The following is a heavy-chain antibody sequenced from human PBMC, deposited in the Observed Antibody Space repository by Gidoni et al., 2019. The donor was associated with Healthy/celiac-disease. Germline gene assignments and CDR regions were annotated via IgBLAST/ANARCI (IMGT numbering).Heavy chain of an antibody. Sequence: QVQLVQSGAEVKKPGASVKVSCKASGYTFTSYYMHWVRQAPGQGLEWMGIINPSGGSTSYAQKFQGRVTMTRDTSTSTVYMELSSLRSEDTAVYYCARDLGWPPNGLAFDIWGQGTMVTVSS. J-gene: IGHJ3*02. CDR2: INPSGGST. V-gene: IGHV1-46*03. D-gene: IGHD7-27*01. CDR3: ARDLGWPPNGLAFDI. CDR1: GYTFTSYY.